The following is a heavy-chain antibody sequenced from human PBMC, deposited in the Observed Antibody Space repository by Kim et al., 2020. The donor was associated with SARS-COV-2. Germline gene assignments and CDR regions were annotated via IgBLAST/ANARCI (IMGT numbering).Heavy chain of an antibody. V-gene: IGHV4-34*01. D-gene: IGHD3-10*01. CDR3: ARDDYYGSGSLDY. Sequence: NPSLKSRVTISVDTSKNQFSLKLSSVTAADTAVYYCARDDYYGSGSLDYWGQGTLVTVSS. J-gene: IGHJ4*02.